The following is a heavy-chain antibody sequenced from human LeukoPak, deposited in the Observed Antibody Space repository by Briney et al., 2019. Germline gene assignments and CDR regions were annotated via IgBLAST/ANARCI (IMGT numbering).Heavy chain of an antibody. D-gene: IGHD6-19*01. CDR2: ISAYNGNT. CDR1: GYTFTSYG. CDR3: ARESSVAGTDYYMDV. V-gene: IGHV1-18*01. Sequence: ASVKVSCKASGYTFTSYGISWVRQAPGQGLEWMGWISAYNGNTNYAQKLQGRVTMTTDTSTSTAYMELRSLRSDDTAVYYCARESSVAGTDYYMDVWGKGTTVTISS. J-gene: IGHJ6*03.